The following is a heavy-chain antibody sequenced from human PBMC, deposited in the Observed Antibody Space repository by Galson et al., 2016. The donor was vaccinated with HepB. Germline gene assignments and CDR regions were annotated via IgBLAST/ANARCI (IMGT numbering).Heavy chain of an antibody. CDR3: ARELYVSGTYAMDV. CDR2: ISYDGRFK. CDR1: GFTFSSYG. V-gene: IGHV3-30*19. D-gene: IGHD3-10*01. J-gene: IGHJ6*02. Sequence: SLRLSCAASGFTFSSYGIHWVRQAPGKGLEWMAVISYDGRFKNYTDSVKGRFTISRDNSENTLYLQMTTLGYEATAIYYCARELYVSGTYAMDVWGQGTTVTVSS.